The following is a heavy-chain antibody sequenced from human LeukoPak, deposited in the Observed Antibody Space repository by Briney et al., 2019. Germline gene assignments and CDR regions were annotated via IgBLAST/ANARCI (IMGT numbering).Heavy chain of an antibody. J-gene: IGHJ4*02. CDR3: AKDPTSYSSSSGN. V-gene: IGHV3-23*01. Sequence: QPGGSLRLSCAASGFTFSSYAMSWVRQPPGKGLEWVSAISGSGGSTYYADSVKGRFTISRDNSKNTLYLQMNSLRAEDTAVYYCAKDPTSYSSSSGNWGQGTLVTVSS. CDR1: GFTFSSYA. D-gene: IGHD6-6*01. CDR2: ISGSGGST.